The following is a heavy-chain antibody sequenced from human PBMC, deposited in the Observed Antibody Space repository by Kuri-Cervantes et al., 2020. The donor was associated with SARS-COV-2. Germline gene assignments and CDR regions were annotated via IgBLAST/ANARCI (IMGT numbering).Heavy chain of an antibody. CDR2: ISAYNGNA. Sequence: ASVKVSCKTSGYTFTSYGISWVRQAPGQGLEWMGWISAYNGNANYAQKLQGRVTMTTDTSTSTAYMELRSLRSDDTAVYYCARLWGTNDAFDIWGQGTMVTVSS. D-gene: IGHD7-27*01. CDR1: GYTFTSYG. CDR3: ARLWGTNDAFDI. V-gene: IGHV1-18*01. J-gene: IGHJ3*02.